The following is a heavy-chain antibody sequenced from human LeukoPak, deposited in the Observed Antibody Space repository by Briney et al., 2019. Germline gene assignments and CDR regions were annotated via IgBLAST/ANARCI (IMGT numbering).Heavy chain of an antibody. Sequence: GGSLRLSCAASGFTFSSYGLTWVRQAPGKGLEWVSNISGSGGSTYYADSVKGRFTISRDNSKNTLYLQMNSLRAEDTAVYYCAKITMIVVGYFDYWGQGTLVTVSS. J-gene: IGHJ4*02. CDR1: GFTFSSYG. CDR2: ISGSGGST. V-gene: IGHV3-23*01. CDR3: AKITMIVVGYFDY. D-gene: IGHD3-22*01.